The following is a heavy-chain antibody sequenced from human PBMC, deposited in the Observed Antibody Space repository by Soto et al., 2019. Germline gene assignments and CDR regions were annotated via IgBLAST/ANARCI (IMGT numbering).Heavy chain of an antibody. V-gene: IGHV6-1*01. CDR2: TYYRSKWYN. D-gene: IGHD3-3*01. CDR3: ASLAFGVVKRGYYYGMDV. Sequence: SQTLSLTCAISGDSVSSNSAAWNWIRQSPSRGLEWLGRTYYRSKWYNDNAVSVKIRITINPDTSNNHFSLQLNSVTPEDTAVYYCASLAFGVVKRGYYYGMDVWGQGTTVTVSS. CDR1: GDSVSSNSAA. J-gene: IGHJ6*02.